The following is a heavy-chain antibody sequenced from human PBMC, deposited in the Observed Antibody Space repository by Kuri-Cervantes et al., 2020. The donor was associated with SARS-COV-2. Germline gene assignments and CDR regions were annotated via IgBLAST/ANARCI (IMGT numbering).Heavy chain of an antibody. CDR2: MWYDGTNK. CDR1: GFSFSSYG. V-gene: IGHV3-33*08. D-gene: IGHD3-22*01. Sequence: GESLKISCAASGFSFSSYGFHWVRQAPGKGLEWVAVMWYDGTNKFYADSVKGRFTIFRDNSKNTLYLQMNSLRAEDTAVYYCARDPYYYDSTVLDVWGQGTTVTVSS. J-gene: IGHJ6*02. CDR3: ARDPYYYDSTVLDV.